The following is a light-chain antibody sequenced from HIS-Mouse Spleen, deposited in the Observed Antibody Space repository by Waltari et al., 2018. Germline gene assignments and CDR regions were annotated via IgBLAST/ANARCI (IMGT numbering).Light chain of an antibody. CDR3: SSYTSSSTLV. V-gene: IGLV2-14*03. J-gene: IGLJ2*01. CDR2: DVS. Sequence: QSALTPPASVSGSPGQSITISCTGTSRAVGGYNYVSWYQQHPGKAPKLMIYDVSNRPSGVSNRFSGSKSGNTASLTISGLQAEDEADYYCSSYTSSSTLVFGGGTKLTVL. CDR1: SRAVGGYNY.